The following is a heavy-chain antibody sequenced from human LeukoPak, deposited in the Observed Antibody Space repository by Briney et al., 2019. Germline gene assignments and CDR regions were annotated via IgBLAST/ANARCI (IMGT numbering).Heavy chain of an antibody. J-gene: IGHJ5*02. V-gene: IGHV3-21*01. D-gene: IGHD2-2*01. Sequence: PGGSLRLSCAASGFTFSSYSMNWVRQAPGKGLEGVSSISSSSSYIYYADSVKGRFTISRDNAKNSLYLQMNSLRAEDTAVYYCARDFGPDCSSTSCYRGVGGFDPWGQGTLVTVSS. CDR3: ARDFGPDCSSTSCYRGVGGFDP. CDR1: GFTFSSYS. CDR2: ISSSSSYI.